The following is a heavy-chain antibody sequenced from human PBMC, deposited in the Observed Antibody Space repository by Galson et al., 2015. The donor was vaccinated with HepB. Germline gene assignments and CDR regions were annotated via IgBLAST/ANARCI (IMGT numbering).Heavy chain of an antibody. CDR3: ARDLVVPAAIGYYYGMDV. Sequence: SLRLSCAASGFTFSSYSMNWVRQAPGKGLEWVSSISSSSSYIYYADSVKGRFTISRDNAKNSPYLQMNSLRAEDTAVYYCARDLVVPAAIGYYYGMDVWGQGTTVTVSS. CDR1: GFTFSSYS. J-gene: IGHJ6*02. CDR2: ISSSSSYI. D-gene: IGHD2-2*02. V-gene: IGHV3-21*01.